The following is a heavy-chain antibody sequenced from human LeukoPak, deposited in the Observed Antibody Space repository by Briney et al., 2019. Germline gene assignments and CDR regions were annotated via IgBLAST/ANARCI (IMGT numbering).Heavy chain of an antibody. D-gene: IGHD1-14*01. CDR1: GYTFTSYY. J-gene: IGHJ6*02. Sequence: GASVKVSCKASGYTFTSYYMHWVRQAPGQGLEWMGWISAYNGNTNYAQKLQGRVTMTTDTSTSTAYMELRSLRSDDTAVYYCARSTIYYYYGMDVWGQGTTVTVSS. CDR3: ARSTIYYYYGMDV. CDR2: ISAYNGNT. V-gene: IGHV1-18*04.